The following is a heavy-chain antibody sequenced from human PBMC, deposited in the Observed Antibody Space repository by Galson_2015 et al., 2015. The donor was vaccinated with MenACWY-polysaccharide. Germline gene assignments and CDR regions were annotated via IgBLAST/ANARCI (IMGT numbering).Heavy chain of an antibody. D-gene: IGHD3-16*01. V-gene: IGHV2-5*02. J-gene: IGHJ3*01. CDR2: IYWDGDN. Sequence: LAVIYWDGDNRYSPSLRSRLTVTKDTSKNQVVLTMTNMDPVDTATYYCAHVMITFGGVIGDDAFDVWGQGTMVTASS. CDR3: AHVMITFGGVIGDDAFDV.